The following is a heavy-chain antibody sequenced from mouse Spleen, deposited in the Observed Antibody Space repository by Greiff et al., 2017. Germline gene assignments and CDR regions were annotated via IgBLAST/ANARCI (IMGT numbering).Heavy chain of an antibody. CDR3: ARRDYYGSSYDY. D-gene: IGHD1-1*01. J-gene: IGHJ2*01. CDR2: INPSSGYT. V-gene: IGHV1S26*01. CDR1: GYTFTSYW. Sequence: VQLQQPGAELVKPGASVKLSCKASGYTFTSYWMHWVKQRPGQGLEWIGYINPSSGYTNYNQKFKDKATLTADKSSSTAYMQLSSLTSEDSAVYYCARRDYYGSSYDYWGQGTTLTVSS.